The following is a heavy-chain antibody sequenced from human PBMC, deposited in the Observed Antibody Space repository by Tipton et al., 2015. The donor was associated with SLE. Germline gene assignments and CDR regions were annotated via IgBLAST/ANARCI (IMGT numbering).Heavy chain of an antibody. CDR2: INSDGSST. Sequence: AVSGFTFSSYWMHWVRQAPGKGLVWASRINSDGSSTSYADSVKGRFTISRDNAKNTLYLQMNSLRAEDTAVYYCARADWGSPWYFDLWGRGTRVTVSS. CDR3: ARADWGSPWYFDL. D-gene: IGHD7-27*01. CDR1: GFTFSSYW. V-gene: IGHV3-74*01. J-gene: IGHJ2*01.